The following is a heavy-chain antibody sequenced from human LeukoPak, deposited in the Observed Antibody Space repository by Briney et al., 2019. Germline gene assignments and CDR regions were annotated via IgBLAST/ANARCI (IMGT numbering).Heavy chain of an antibody. V-gene: IGHV4-39*01. Sequence: SETLSLTGTVSGGSISSSIYYWGWIRQPPGKGLEWIGSIYYSGSTYYNPSLKSRVTISVDTSKNQFSLKLSSVTAADTAVYYCARAVDIVATADDAFDIWGQGTMVTVSS. CDR2: IYYSGST. D-gene: IGHD5-12*01. CDR3: ARAVDIVATADDAFDI. J-gene: IGHJ3*02. CDR1: GGSISSSIYY.